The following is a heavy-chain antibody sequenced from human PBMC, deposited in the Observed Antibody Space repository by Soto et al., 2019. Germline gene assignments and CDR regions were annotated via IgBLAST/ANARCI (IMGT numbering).Heavy chain of an antibody. CDR3: AIDVIGAGPTFDY. D-gene: IGHD6-19*01. V-gene: IGHV4-31*03. CDR2: IYYSGST. Sequence: LSLTCTVSGGSISSGGYYWSWIRQHPGKGLEWIGYIYYSGSTYYNPSLKSRVTISVDTSKNQFSLKLNSVTAADTSVYYCAIDVIGAGPTFDYWGPGTLVTVSS. J-gene: IGHJ4*02. CDR1: GGSISSGGYY.